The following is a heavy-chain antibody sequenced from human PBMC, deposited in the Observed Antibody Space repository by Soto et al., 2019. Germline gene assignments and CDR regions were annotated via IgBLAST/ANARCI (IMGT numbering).Heavy chain of an antibody. D-gene: IGHD6-19*01. J-gene: IGHJ4*02. V-gene: IGHV3-23*01. CDR2: ISGSGGST. CDR1: GFTFSNYA. Sequence: EVQLLESGGGLVQPGGSLRLSCAASGFTFSNYAMNWVRQAPGKGLEWVSVISGSGGSTYYADSVQGRFTISRDNSKNTLYLQMSTLRAEDTAVYYCAISNGFSSGRYFYWGQGTLVTVSS. CDR3: AISNGFSSGRYFY.